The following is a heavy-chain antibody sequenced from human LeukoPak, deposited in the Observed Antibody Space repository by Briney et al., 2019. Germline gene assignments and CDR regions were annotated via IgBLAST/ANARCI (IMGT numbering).Heavy chain of an antibody. Sequence: PGGSLRLSCAASGFTINIYDMSGVRQAPGKGVEGVSAISGSGGSTYYADSVKGRFTISRDNSKNTLYLQMNSLRAEDTAVYYCAKSTPFWSGYYAYWGQGTLVTVPS. D-gene: IGHD3-3*01. V-gene: IGHV3-23*01. CDR2: ISGSGGST. CDR3: AKSTPFWSGYYAY. J-gene: IGHJ4*02. CDR1: GFTINIYD.